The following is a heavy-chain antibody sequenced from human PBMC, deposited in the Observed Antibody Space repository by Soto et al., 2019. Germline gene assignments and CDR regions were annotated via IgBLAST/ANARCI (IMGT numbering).Heavy chain of an antibody. CDR3: ARDIRYCSGGSCYQPDAFDI. Sequence: QVPLVQSGAEVKKPGASVKVSCKASGYTFTSYGISWVRQAPGQGLEWMGWISAYNGNTNYAQKLQGRVTMTTDTSTSTAYMELRSLRSDDTAVYYCARDIRYCSGGSCYQPDAFDIWGQGTMVTVSS. V-gene: IGHV1-18*01. CDR2: ISAYNGNT. CDR1: GYTFTSYG. J-gene: IGHJ3*02. D-gene: IGHD2-15*01.